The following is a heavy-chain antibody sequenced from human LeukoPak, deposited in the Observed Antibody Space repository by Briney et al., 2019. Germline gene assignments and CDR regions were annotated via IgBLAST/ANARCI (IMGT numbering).Heavy chain of an antibody. V-gene: IGHV4-59*01. CDR3: ARVMEGDYGAMDV. CDR1: GGSISSYH. D-gene: IGHD3-3*01. CDR2: IYYSGST. Sequence: PSETLSLTCTIPGGSISSYHWSWIRQPPGKGLEWIGYIYYSGSTTYNPSLKSRVTISVDTSKNQFSLNLSSVTAADTAVYYCARVMEGDYGAMDVWGQGTTVAVSS. J-gene: IGHJ6*02.